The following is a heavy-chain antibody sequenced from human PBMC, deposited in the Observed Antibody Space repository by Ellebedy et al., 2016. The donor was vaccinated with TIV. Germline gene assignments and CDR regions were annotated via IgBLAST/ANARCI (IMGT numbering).Heavy chain of an antibody. CDR3: ARSDCSGDCSFDF. CDR1: GDTFTDRY. V-gene: IGHV1-45*02. D-gene: IGHD2-21*02. Sequence: AALVKVSCKASGDTFTDRYLHWVRQAPGQTLEWMGWIKPFNGDTHCAHKFQDRVIFTRDSSMSTAYMEMSSLRYEDTAVYYCARSDCSGDCSFDFWGQGTLVTVSS. CDR2: IKPFNGDT. J-gene: IGHJ4*02.